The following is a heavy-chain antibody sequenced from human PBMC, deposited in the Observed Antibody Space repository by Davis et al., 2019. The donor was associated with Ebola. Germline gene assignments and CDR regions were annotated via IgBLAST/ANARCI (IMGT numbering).Heavy chain of an antibody. D-gene: IGHD6-13*01. J-gene: IGHJ5*02. CDR1: GYTFTSYG. Sequence: ASVKVSCKASGYTFTSYGISWVRQAPGQGLEWMGWISAYNGNTNYAQKLQGRVTMTTDTSTSTAYMELRSLRSDDTAVYYCAREGGSYSSSWYGGNNWFDPWGQGTLVTVSS. CDR3: AREGGSYSSSWYGGNNWFDP. CDR2: ISAYNGNT. V-gene: IGHV1-18*01.